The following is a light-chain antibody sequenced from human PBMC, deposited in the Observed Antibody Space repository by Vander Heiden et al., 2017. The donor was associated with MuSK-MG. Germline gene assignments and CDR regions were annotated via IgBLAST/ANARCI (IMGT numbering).Light chain of an antibody. CDR2: DAS. Sequence: EIVLTQSPATLSLSPGERATLSCRASQSISTYLAWYQQKPGQAPRLLVYDASNRATGIPARFSGSGYGTDFTLTISSREPEDFAIYYCQQRSDWPPITFGQGTRMEI. V-gene: IGKV3-11*01. CDR1: QSISTY. J-gene: IGKJ5*01. CDR3: QQRSDWPPIT.